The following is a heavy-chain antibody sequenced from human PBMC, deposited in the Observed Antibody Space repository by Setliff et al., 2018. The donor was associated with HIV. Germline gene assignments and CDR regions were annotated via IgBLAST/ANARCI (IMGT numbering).Heavy chain of an antibody. Sequence: SETLSLTCTVSGGSISRSSYYWGWIRQPPGKGLEWIGSIHYSGSTYYNPSLKSRVTISVDTSKNQFSLKLSSVTAADTALYYCARGRYRSRWYASDHYYIDVWGKGTTVTVSS. J-gene: IGHJ6*03. CDR1: GGSISRSSYY. CDR3: ARGRYRSRWYASDHYYIDV. V-gene: IGHV4-39*01. CDR2: IHYSGST. D-gene: IGHD6-13*01.